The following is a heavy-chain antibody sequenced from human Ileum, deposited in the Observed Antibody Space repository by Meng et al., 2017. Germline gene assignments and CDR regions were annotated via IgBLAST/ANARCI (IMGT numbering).Heavy chain of an antibody. V-gene: IGHV4-61*08. D-gene: IGHD7-27*01. Sequence: QVLLQDAGPRMVRPSEPLPTLIPVSGSFVSTRDYQWGWIRQPSGKGLEWIGYAGTNYNPSLKSRVTISVDTSKRQFSLKLTSVTAADTAVYYCARDHWGSLDYWGQGILVTVSS. J-gene: IGHJ4*02. CDR2: AGT. CDR1: GSFVSTRDYQ. CDR3: ARDHWGSLDY.